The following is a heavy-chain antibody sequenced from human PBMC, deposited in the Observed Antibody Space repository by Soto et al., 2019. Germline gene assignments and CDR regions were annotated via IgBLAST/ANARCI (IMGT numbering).Heavy chain of an antibody. CDR1: GYTFTSYG. CDR3: ATGIVVVVAATRTYYYGMDV. J-gene: IGHJ6*02. CDR2: ISAYNGNT. V-gene: IGHV1-18*01. D-gene: IGHD2-15*01. Sequence: QVQLVQSGSEVKKPGASVKVSCKASGYTFTSYGISWVRQAPGQGLEWMGWISAYNGNTNYAQKLQGRVTMTTDTSTSTAYMELRSLRSDDTAVDYCATGIVVVVAATRTYYYGMDVWGQGTTVTVSS.